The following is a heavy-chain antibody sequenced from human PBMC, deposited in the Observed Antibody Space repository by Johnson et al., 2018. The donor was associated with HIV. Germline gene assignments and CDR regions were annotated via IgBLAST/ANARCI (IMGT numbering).Heavy chain of an antibody. D-gene: IGHD5-24*01. Sequence: VQLVESGGGVVRPGGSLRLSCAASGFTFDDYDMSWVRQAPGKGLEWVSGINWNGGSTGYADSLKGRFTISRENANNSLYLQMKSLRAEDTAVYYCARDQWMAGDAFDIWGQGTVVTVSS. J-gene: IGHJ3*02. CDR1: GFTFDDYD. CDR2: INWNGGST. CDR3: ARDQWMAGDAFDI. V-gene: IGHV3-20*04.